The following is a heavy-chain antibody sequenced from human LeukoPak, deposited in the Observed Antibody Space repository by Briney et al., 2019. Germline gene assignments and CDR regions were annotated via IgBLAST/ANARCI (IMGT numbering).Heavy chain of an antibody. J-gene: IGHJ4*02. Sequence: GESLKISCKGSGYSFTSYWIGWVRQMPGKGLEWMGIIYPGDSDTRYSPSFQGQVTISADKSISTAYLQCISLKASDTAMYYCARSGYSSGWYLDYWGQGTLVTVSS. V-gene: IGHV5-51*01. CDR1: GYSFTSYW. D-gene: IGHD6-19*01. CDR3: ARSGYSSGWYLDY. CDR2: IYPGDSDT.